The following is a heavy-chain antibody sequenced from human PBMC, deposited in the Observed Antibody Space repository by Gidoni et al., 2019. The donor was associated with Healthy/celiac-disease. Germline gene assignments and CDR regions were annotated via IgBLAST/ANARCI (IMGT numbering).Heavy chain of an antibody. D-gene: IGHD3-3*01. CDR2: ISSSGSTI. V-gene: IGHV3-11*01. CDR1: GFAFSDYY. CDR3: ARDRGGRYYDFWSGYYYFDY. J-gene: IGHJ4*02. Sequence: QVQLVESGGGLVKPGGSLRLSCAASGFAFSDYYMSWIRQAPGKGLEWVSYISSSGSTIYYADSVKGRFTISRDNAKNSLYLQMNSLRAEDTAVYYCARDRGGRYYDFWSGYYYFDYWGQGTLVTVSS.